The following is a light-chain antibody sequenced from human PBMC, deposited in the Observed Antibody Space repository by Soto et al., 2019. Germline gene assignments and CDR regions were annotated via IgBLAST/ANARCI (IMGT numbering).Light chain of an antibody. CDR2: WAS. V-gene: IGKV4-1*01. Sequence: DIVMTQSPDSLAVSLGERATINCKSSQRVLYISNNKNYLAWYQQKPGQPPKLLIYWASTRESGVPDRFSGSGSGTDFTLTISSLQAEDVAVYYCQQYYSTPHTFGQGTKLEIK. CDR3: QQYYSTPHT. J-gene: IGKJ2*01. CDR1: QRVLYISNNKNY.